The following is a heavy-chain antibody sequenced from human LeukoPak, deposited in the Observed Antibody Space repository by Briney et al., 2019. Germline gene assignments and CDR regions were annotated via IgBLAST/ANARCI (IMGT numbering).Heavy chain of an antibody. CDR1: GFTFSSYG. CDR3: AKGGGYEAQYYYYYLDV. J-gene: IGHJ6*03. CDR2: ISGSGVST. V-gene: IGHV3-23*01. Sequence: PGGSLRLSCAASGFTFSSYGMSWVRQAPGKGLEWVSGISGSGVSTYYADSVKGRFTVSRDNSKNTLYLQMKSLRAEDTAVYYCAKGGGYEAQYYYYYLDVWGKGTTVTISS. D-gene: IGHD5-12*01.